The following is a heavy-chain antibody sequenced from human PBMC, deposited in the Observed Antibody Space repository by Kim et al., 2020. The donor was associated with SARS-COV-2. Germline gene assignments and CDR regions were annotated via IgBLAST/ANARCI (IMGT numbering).Heavy chain of an antibody. CDR3: ARPICSGGTCYSLFDY. J-gene: IGHJ4*02. D-gene: IGHD2-15*01. V-gene: IGHV3-74*01. Sequence: SLKGRFTISRDNARNTLYLQMNSLRAEDTAVYYCARPICSGGTCYSLFDYWGQGTLVTVSS.